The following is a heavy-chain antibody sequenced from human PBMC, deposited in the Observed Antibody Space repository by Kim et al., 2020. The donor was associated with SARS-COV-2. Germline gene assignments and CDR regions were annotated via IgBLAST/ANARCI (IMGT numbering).Heavy chain of an antibody. Sequence: APVKVSCKVSGYTLTELSMHWVRQAPGKGLEWMGGFDPEDGETIYAQKFQGRVTMTEDTSTDTAYMELSSLRSEDTAVYYCATASPGGYYYDSSGPNPNWFDPWGQGTLVTVSS. CDR1: GYTLTELS. V-gene: IGHV1-24*01. J-gene: IGHJ5*02. CDR2: FDPEDGET. CDR3: ATASPGGYYYDSSGPNPNWFDP. D-gene: IGHD3-22*01.